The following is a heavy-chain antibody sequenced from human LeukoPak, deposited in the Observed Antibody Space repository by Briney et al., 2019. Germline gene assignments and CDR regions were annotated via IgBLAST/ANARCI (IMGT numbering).Heavy chain of an antibody. Sequence: SVPVSLTCTVSGGSISSSSYYCGWIRQPPGKGLEWIGSIYYSGSTYHNPSLKSRVVISVDTSKNQFSLNLSSVTAADTAVYYCARHLYCSSATCNPIDDYWGQGT. D-gene: IGHD2-2*01. J-gene: IGHJ4*02. V-gene: IGHV4-39*01. CDR3: ARHLYCSSATCNPIDDY. CDR2: IYYSGST. CDR1: GGSISSSSYY.